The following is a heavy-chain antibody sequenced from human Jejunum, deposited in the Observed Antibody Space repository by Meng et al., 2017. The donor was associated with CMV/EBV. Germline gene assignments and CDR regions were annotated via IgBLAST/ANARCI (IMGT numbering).Heavy chain of an antibody. D-gene: IGHD2/OR15-2a*01. Sequence: QVQLVQSGSEFKKPGASVMVSCKASGYTFSTYTIYWVRQAHGRGLEWMGWLSTNTGTPTYTQGFTGRFVFSLDTSVSTAYLQISSLKAEDTAVYYCARGGNFDPWGQGTLVTVSS. V-gene: IGHV7-4-1*02. CDR3: ARGGNFDP. CDR2: LSTNTGTP. CDR1: GYTFSTYT. J-gene: IGHJ5*02.